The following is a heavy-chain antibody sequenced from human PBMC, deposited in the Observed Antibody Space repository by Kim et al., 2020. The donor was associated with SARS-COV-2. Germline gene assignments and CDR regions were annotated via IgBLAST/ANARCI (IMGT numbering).Heavy chain of an antibody. CDR1: GFTFRSYS. CDR2: INSRGSSI. Sequence: GGSLRLSCAASGFTFRSYSMMWVRQAPGKGLEWISYINSRGSSIFYAGSVEGRFIISRDNTEKSLYLQIDSPRAEDTAVYYCARASGYEPTFYFYGLDV. D-gene: IGHD5-12*01. J-gene: IGHJ6*01. V-gene: IGHV3-48*01. CDR3: ARASGYEPTFYFYGLDV.